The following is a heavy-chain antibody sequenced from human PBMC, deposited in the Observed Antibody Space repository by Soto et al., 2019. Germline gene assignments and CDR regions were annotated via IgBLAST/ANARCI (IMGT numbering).Heavy chain of an antibody. V-gene: IGHV3-53*04. Sequence: EVQLVESGGGLVQPGGSLRLSCAASGFTVSSNYMSWVRQAPGKGLEWVSVIFTGGSTYYADSVKGRFTISRHSSMNTVYLQMDSLRAEDTAVYYCARDRQSRGWLDAFDNWGQGTMVTVSS. D-gene: IGHD6-19*01. J-gene: IGHJ3*02. CDR2: IFTGGST. CDR3: ARDRQSRGWLDAFDN. CDR1: GFTVSSNY.